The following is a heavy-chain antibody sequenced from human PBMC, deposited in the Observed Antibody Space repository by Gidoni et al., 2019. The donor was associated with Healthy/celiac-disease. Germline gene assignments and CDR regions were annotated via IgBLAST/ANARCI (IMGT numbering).Heavy chain of an antibody. J-gene: IGHJ6*02. CDR2: IIPIFGTA. CDR1: GGTFSSYA. V-gene: IGHV1-69*01. CDR3: AREVGAEMATIRGGFDYYYYGMDV. D-gene: IGHD1-26*01. Sequence: QVQLVQSGAEVTKPGSSVKVSCKASGGTFSSYAISWVRQAPGQGLEWMGGIIPIFGTANYAQKFQGRVTITADESTSTAYMERSSLRSEDTAVYYCAREVGAEMATIRGGFDYYYYGMDVWGQGTTVTVSS.